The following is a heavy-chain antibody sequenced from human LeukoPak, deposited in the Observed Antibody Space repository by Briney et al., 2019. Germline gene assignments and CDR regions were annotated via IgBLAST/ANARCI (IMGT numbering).Heavy chain of an antibody. D-gene: IGHD3-10*01. Sequence: SETLSLTCTVSDGSISSDYRSWIRQPPGKGLEWIWYIYYSGFTNYNPSPKSRVTISVDTSKKQFSLKLSCVTAADTAVYHCARMTLWVGDQPAWFDPWGQGTLGTVSS. V-gene: IGHV4-59*08. CDR1: DGSISSDY. CDR2: IYYSGFT. CDR3: ARMTLWVGDQPAWFDP. J-gene: IGHJ5*02.